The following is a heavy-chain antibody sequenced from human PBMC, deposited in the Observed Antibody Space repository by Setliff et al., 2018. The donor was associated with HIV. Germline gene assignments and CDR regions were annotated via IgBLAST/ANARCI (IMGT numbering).Heavy chain of an antibody. CDR1: GYTSTNYY. J-gene: IGHJ4*02. D-gene: IGHD1-26*01. CDR3: ARGPVGGTVDY. Sequence: ASVKVSCKASGYTSTNYYMHWVRQAPGQGLEWMGIINPSDGRTSYAQKFQGRVTMTRDTSIRTAYMDLSSLRSDDTALYYCARGPVGGTVDYWGQGTQVTVSS. CDR2: INPSDGRT. V-gene: IGHV1-46*01.